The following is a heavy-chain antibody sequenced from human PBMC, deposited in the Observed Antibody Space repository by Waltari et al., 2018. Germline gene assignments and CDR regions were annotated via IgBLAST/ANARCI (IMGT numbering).Heavy chain of an antibody. CDR1: GGPLSGHY. V-gene: IGHV4-34*02. J-gene: IGHJ6*01. D-gene: IGHD1-26*01. Sequence: QVHLQQWGAGLLKPSETLSLTCGVYGGPLSGHYWRWIRQSPERGLEGIGEVSHRGNTTYNPSLSGRATISVDTSRSQVSLKLHSVTAADTAVYYCAKTLLLSLYALDVWGQGTTVIVSS. CDR3: AKTLLLSLYALDV. CDR2: VSHRGNT.